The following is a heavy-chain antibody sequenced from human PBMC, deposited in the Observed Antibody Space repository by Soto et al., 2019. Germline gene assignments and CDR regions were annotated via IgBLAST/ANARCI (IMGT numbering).Heavy chain of an antibody. CDR2: IYWDDDT. CDR1: GFSLTTHGVG. Sequence: QITLQESGPTLVKPTQTLTLTCTFYGFSLTTHGVGVGWIRQPPGKALEWLGIIYWDDDTRYSPSLKSRLTINRDTSKNQVVLTMTNMDPVDSDTYYCEHQHRKFLEKYYVEYWGQGTLVTVSS. CDR3: EHQHRKFLEKYYVEY. D-gene: IGHD3-3*01. J-gene: IGHJ4*02. V-gene: IGHV2-5*02.